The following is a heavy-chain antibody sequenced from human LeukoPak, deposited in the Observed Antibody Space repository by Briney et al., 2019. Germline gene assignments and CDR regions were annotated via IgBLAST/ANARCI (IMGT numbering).Heavy chain of an antibody. J-gene: IGHJ6*03. CDR1: GYTFTSYD. Sequence: ASVKVSCTASGYTFTSYDINWVRQATGQGLEWMGWMNPNSGNTGYAQKFQGRVTMTEDTSTDTAYMELSSLRSEDTAVYYCARGPGGRSGYYPLEDYYYYYYMDVWGKGTTVTVSS. D-gene: IGHD3-22*01. V-gene: IGHV1-8*01. CDR3: ARGPGGRSGYYPLEDYYYYYYMDV. CDR2: MNPNSGNT.